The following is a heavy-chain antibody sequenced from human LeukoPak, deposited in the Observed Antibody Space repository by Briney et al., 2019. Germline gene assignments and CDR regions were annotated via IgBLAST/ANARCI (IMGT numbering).Heavy chain of an antibody. CDR1: GFTFSSYS. J-gene: IGHJ4*02. CDR3: AKVEQGYSSSWYVGYFDY. V-gene: IGHV3-21*01. D-gene: IGHD6-13*01. CDR2: ISSSSSYI. Sequence: GGSLRLSCAASGFTFSSYSMNWVRQAPGKGLEWVSSISSSSSYIYYADSVKGRFTISRDNAKNSLYLQMNSLRAEDTAVYYCAKVEQGYSSSWYVGYFDYWGQGTLVTVSS.